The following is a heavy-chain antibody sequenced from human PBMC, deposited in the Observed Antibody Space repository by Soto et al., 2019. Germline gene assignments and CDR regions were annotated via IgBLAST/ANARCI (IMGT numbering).Heavy chain of an antibody. Sequence: QVQLVESGGGVVQPGRSLRLSCAASGFTFSSYGMPWVRQAPGKGLEWVAVISYDGSNKYYADSVKGRFTISRDNSKTTLSLQMNSLRAEDTAVYYCAPWSGAFDYWGQGTLVTVSS. CDR1: GFTFSSYG. CDR2: ISYDGSNK. CDR3: APWSGAFDY. V-gene: IGHV3-30*03. D-gene: IGHD3-10*01. J-gene: IGHJ4*02.